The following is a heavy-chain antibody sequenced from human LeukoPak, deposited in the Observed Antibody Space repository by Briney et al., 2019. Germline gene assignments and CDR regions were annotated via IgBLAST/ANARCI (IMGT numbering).Heavy chain of an antibody. V-gene: IGHV3-33*01. J-gene: IGHJ6*02. CDR3: ARDVEVPAAGGMDV. D-gene: IGHD2-2*01. CDR2: IWYDGSNK. Sequence: GGSLRLSCAASGFTFSSYGMHWVRQAPGKGLEWVAVIWYDGSNKYYADSVKGRFTISRDNSKNTLYLQMNSLRAEDTAVHYCARDVEVPAAGGMDVWGQGTTVTVSS. CDR1: GFTFSSYG.